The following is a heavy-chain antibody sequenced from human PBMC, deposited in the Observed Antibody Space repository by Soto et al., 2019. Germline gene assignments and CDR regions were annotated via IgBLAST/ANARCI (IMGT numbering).Heavy chain of an antibody. Sequence: PSETLSLTCTVSGGSISSYYWSWIRQPPGKGLEWIGYIYYSGSTNYNPSLKSRVTISVDTSKNQFSLKLNSVTAADTAVYYCARRGSSSSYYYYMGVWGKGTTVTVSS. J-gene: IGHJ6*03. D-gene: IGHD6-6*01. CDR1: GGSISSYY. V-gene: IGHV4-59*08. CDR3: ARRGSSSSYYYYMGV. CDR2: IYYSGST.